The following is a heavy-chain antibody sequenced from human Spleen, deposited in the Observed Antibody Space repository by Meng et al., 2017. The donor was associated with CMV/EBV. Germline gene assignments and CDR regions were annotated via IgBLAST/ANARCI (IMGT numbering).Heavy chain of an antibody. CDR2: IYYSGST. CDR1: GGSISSSSYY. CDR3: VRLRAAVQADY. Sequence: GSLRLSCTVSGGSISSSSYYWGWIRQPPGKGLEWIGTIYYSGSTHYNPSLRSRVTLSVDTSKNQISLKVRSVTAADTAVYYCVRLRAAVQADYWGQGTLVTVSS. D-gene: IGHD6-13*01. V-gene: IGHV4-39*07. J-gene: IGHJ4*02.